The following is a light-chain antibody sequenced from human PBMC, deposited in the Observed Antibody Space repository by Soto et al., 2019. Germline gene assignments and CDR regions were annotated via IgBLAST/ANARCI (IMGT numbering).Light chain of an antibody. CDR3: QQSYSTPPFT. CDR2: EAS. J-gene: IGKJ3*01. CDR1: QSVSSY. V-gene: IGKV1-39*01. Sequence: DIQMTQSPSPLSASVGDRVDITCRTSQSVSSYLNWYQAKPGKAPKLLIYEASILESGVPSRFSGSGSGTDFTLTISSLQPEDSATYYCQQSYSTPPFTFGPGTRVDI.